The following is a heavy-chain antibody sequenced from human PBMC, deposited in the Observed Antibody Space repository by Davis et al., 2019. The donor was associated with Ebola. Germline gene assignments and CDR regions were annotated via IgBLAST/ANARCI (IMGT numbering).Heavy chain of an antibody. V-gene: IGHV3-48*03. CDR3: ARGEGLSGSYYNFDY. CDR2: IDSSGRTI. D-gene: IGHD1-26*01. Sequence: GESLKISCAASGFTFSSYEMNWVRQAPGKGLEWVSYIDSSGRTIHYADSVKGRFTISRDNAKNSVYLQMNSLRAEDTALYYCARGEGLSGSYYNFDYWGQGTLVTVSS. CDR1: GFTFSSYE. J-gene: IGHJ4*02.